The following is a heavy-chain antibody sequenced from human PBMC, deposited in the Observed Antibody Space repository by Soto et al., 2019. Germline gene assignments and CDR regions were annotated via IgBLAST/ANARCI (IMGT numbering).Heavy chain of an antibody. J-gene: IGHJ4*02. CDR2: IYYSGST. D-gene: IGHD6-19*01. CDR3: AREGVAGTIFDY. Sequence: QVQLQEPGPGLVKPSQTLSLTCTVSGGSISSGGYYWSWIRQHPGKGLEWIGYIYYSGSTYYNPSLKSRVTLSVDTSKNQFSLKLSSVTAADTAVYYCAREGVAGTIFDYWGQGTLVTVSS. V-gene: IGHV4-31*03. CDR1: GGSISSGGYY.